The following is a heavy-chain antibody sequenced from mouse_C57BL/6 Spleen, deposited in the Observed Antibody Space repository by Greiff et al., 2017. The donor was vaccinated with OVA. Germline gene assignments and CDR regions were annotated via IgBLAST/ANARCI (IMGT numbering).Heavy chain of an antibody. Sequence: VQLQQPGAELVKPGASVKLSCKASGYTFTSYWMQWVKQRPGQGLEWIGEIDPSDSYTNYNQKFKGKATLTVDTSSSTAYMQLSSLTSEDSAVYYCARDYYGSRSYFDYWGQGTTLTVSS. J-gene: IGHJ2*01. CDR3: ARDYYGSRSYFDY. D-gene: IGHD1-1*01. V-gene: IGHV1-50*01. CDR2: IDPSDSYT. CDR1: GYTFTSYW.